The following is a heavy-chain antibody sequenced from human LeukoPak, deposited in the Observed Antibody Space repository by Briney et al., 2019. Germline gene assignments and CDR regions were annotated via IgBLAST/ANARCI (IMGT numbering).Heavy chain of an antibody. Sequence: ASVNVSCKASGYTFTGYYMHWVRQAPGQGLEWMGWINPNSGGTNYAQKFQGRVTMTRDTSISTAYMELSRLRSDDTAVYYCARGPPYYYDSRGAFDIWGQGTMVTVSS. CDR2: INPNSGGT. J-gene: IGHJ3*02. V-gene: IGHV1-2*02. CDR3: ARGPPYYYDSRGAFDI. CDR1: GYTFTGYY. D-gene: IGHD3-22*01.